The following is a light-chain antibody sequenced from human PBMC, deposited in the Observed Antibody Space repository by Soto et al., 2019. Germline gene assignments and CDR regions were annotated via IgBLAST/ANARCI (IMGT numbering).Light chain of an antibody. J-gene: IGKJ4*01. V-gene: IGKV3-11*01. CDR2: DAS. CDR3: QQRSNCLT. Sequence: EIVLTQSPATLSLYPGERATLSCRASQSVSSYLAWYQQKPGHAPRLLIYDASNRDTGIPARFSGSGSGTDFTLTISSLEPEDFAVYYCQQRSNCLTFGGGTKVEIK. CDR1: QSVSSY.